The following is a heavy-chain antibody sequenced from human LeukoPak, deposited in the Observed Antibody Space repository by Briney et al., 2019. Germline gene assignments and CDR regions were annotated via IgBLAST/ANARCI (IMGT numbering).Heavy chain of an antibody. D-gene: IGHD4-23*01. CDR1: GYTFTGYY. CDR3: ATPTVGTSRFDGFDI. CDR2: INPNSGGT. Sequence: ASVKVSCRASGYTFTGYYMHWVRQAPGLGLGWMGWINPNSGGTNYAQSFQGRVTMTRDTSISTAYMELSRLRSDDTAVYYCATPTVGTSRFDGFDIWGQGTMVTVSP. J-gene: IGHJ3*02. V-gene: IGHV1-2*02.